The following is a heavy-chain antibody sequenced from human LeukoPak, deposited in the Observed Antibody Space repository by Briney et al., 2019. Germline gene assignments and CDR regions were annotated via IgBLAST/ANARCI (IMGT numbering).Heavy chain of an antibody. D-gene: IGHD3-10*01. CDR2: ISAYNGNT. V-gene: IGHV1-18*01. Sequence: GASVKVSCKASGYTFTSYGISRVRQAPGQGLEWMGWISAYNGNTNYAQKLQGRVTMTTDTSTSTAYMELRSLRSDDTAVYYCARDWGGYYGSGSYYSAFDYWGQGTLVTVSS. CDR3: ARDWGGYYGSGSYYSAFDY. CDR1: GYTFTSYG. J-gene: IGHJ4*02.